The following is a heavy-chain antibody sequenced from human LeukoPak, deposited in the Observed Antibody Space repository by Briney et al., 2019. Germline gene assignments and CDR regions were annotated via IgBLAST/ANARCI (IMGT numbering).Heavy chain of an antibody. Sequence: GGSLRLSCAASGFTFSGSALHWVRQASGKGLEWVGRIRSTANGYATAYAASVKGRFTISRDDSKNTAYLQMDSLKTEDTAVYYCASPVRRWGLWQSFDYWGQGTLVTVSS. CDR1: GFTFSGSA. J-gene: IGHJ4*02. D-gene: IGHD2/OR15-2a*01. CDR2: IRSTANGYAT. CDR3: ASPVRRWGLWQSFDY. V-gene: IGHV3-73*01.